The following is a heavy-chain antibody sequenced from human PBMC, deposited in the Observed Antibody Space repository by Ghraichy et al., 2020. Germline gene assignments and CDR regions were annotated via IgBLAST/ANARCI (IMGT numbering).Heavy chain of an antibody. D-gene: IGHD2-15*01. CDR2: ISSRSSYI. CDR1: GFTFSTYT. Sequence: GGSLRLSCAASGFTFSTYTMSWVRQAPGKGLEWVSSISSRSSYIYYADSVKGRFTISRDNAKNSLYLQMNSLRAEDTAVYYCARAREGCSGGSCYSGVAYWGQGTLVTVSS. J-gene: IGHJ4*02. CDR3: ARAREGCSGGSCYSGVAY. V-gene: IGHV3-21*01.